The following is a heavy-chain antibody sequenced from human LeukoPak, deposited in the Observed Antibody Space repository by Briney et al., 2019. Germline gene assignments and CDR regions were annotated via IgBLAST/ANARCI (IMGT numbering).Heavy chain of an antibody. J-gene: IGHJ4*02. Sequence: GGSLRLSCAASGFTFNSYGMHWVRQAPGKGLEWVAFMQFDGSIEYYADSVKGRFTISRDNSKNTLYLQMSSLRAEDTAVYYCAKGSNWNHFDYWGQGTLVTVSS. D-gene: IGHD1-20*01. CDR2: MQFDGSIE. CDR3: AKGSNWNHFDY. V-gene: IGHV3-30*02. CDR1: GFTFNSYG.